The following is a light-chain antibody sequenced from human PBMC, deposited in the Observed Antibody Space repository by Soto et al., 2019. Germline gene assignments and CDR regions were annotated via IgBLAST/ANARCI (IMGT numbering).Light chain of an antibody. CDR3: LQYHNLWA. CDR2: RAS. CDR1: QNIYSN. J-gene: IGKJ1*01. V-gene: IGKV3-15*01. Sequence: EIVMTQSPATLSVSPGERATLSCRASQNIYSNVAWYQQRPGQAPRLLIYRASTRATGIPARFSGSGSGTEFALTISSLQCEDFTVYSCLQYHNLWAFGQGTKVEIK.